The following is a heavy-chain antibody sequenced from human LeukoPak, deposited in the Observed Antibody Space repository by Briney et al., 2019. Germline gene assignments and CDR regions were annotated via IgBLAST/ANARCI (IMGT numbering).Heavy chain of an antibody. CDR2: IYYSGKT. Sequence: PSETLSLTCIVPGGSISNNYWSWIRQPLGKGLEWIGYIYYSGKTDYNPSLRSRVTISVDTSRNQFSLKLTSVTAADTAVYYCARGRPITEEGSWLDPWGQGTLVTVSS. CDR1: GGSISNNY. V-gene: IGHV4-59*01. D-gene: IGHD1-14*01. J-gene: IGHJ5*02. CDR3: ARGRPITEEGSWLDP.